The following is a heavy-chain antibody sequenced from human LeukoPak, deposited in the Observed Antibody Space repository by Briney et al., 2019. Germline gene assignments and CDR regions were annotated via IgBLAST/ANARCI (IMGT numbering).Heavy chain of an antibody. CDR1: GYTFTGYY. V-gene: IGHV1-2*02. CDR2: INPNSGGT. CDR3: ARPRKGLLGYYYGMDV. J-gene: IGHJ6*02. Sequence: VASVKVSCKASGYTFTGYYMHWVRQAPGQGLEWMGWINPNSGGTNYAQKFQGRVTMTRDTSISTAYMELSRLRSDDTAVYYCARPRKGLLGYYYGMDVWGQGTTVTVSS.